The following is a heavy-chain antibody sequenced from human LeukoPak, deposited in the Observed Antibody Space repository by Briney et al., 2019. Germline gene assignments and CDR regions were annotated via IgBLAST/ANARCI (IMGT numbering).Heavy chain of an antibody. J-gene: IGHJ5*02. CDR2: ISYDGSNK. D-gene: IGHD1-7*01. V-gene: IGHV3-30*01. Sequence: PGGSLRLSCAAPGFTFSSYAMHWVRQAPGKGLEWVAVISYDGSNKYYADSVKGRFTISRDNSKNTLYLQMNSLRAEDTAVYYCARASWNFNWFDPWGQGTLVTVSS. CDR3: ARASWNFNWFDP. CDR1: GFTFSSYA.